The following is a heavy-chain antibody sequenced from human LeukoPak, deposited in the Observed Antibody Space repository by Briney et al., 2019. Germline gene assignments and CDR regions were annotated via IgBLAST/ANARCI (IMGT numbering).Heavy chain of an antibody. CDR2: IYYSGGT. Sequence: PSETLSLTCTVSGGSISSTSYYWGWIRQPPGKGLEWIGSIYYSGGTYYNPSLKSRVTISVDTSKNQFSLNLSSVTAADTAVYYCARHKMGYYYYGMDVWGQGTTVTVSS. D-gene: IGHD2-8*01. CDR1: GGSISSTSYY. V-gene: IGHV4-39*01. CDR3: ARHKMGYYYYGMDV. J-gene: IGHJ6*02.